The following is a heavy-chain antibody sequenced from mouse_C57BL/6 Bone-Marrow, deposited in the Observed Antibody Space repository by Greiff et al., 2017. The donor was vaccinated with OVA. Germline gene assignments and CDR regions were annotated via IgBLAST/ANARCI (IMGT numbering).Heavy chain of an antibody. J-gene: IGHJ1*03. CDR1: GYTFTDYY. CDR2: INPYNGGT. V-gene: IGHV1-19*01. Sequence: VQLQQSGPVLVKPGASVKISCKASGYTFTDYYMNWVKQSHGKSLEWIGVINPYNGGTSYNQKFKGKATLTVDKSSSTAYMELNSLTSEDSAVYYRARDYYGSHWYFDVWGTGTTVTVSS. D-gene: IGHD1-1*01. CDR3: ARDYYGSHWYFDV.